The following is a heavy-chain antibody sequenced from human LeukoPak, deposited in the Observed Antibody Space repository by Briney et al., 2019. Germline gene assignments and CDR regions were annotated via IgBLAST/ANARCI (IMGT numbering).Heavy chain of an antibody. CDR3: AREGGFYRPLDY. Sequence: PSGTLSLTCAVSGGSVSSTNWWTWFRQPPGKGLEWIGEVHLDGRTNYNPSLTGRLTMSVDLYENHISLKLTSVTAADTAVYYCAREGGFYRPLDYSGQGTLATVSS. CDR2: VHLDGRT. J-gene: IGHJ4*02. D-gene: IGHD3-3*01. V-gene: IGHV4-4*02. CDR1: GGSVSSTNW.